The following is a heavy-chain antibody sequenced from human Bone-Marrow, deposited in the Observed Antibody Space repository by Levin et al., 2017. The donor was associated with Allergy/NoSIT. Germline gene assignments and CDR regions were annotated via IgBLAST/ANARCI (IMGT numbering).Heavy chain of an antibody. Sequence: GESLKISCVASGFTFSSYWMYWVRQGPGEGLVWVSLINSDGSITPYADPVKGRFTISRDNAKNTLYLQMNRLRAEDTAVYYCARGGAYSTSSVGYWGQGTLVTVSS. V-gene: IGHV3-74*01. J-gene: IGHJ4*02. D-gene: IGHD6-6*01. CDR3: ARGGAYSTSSVGY. CDR2: INSDGSIT. CDR1: GFTFSSYW.